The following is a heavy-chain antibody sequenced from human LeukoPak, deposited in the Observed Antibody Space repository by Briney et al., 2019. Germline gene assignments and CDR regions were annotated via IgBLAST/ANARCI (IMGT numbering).Heavy chain of an antibody. J-gene: IGHJ4*02. CDR2: IKPDGTYT. D-gene: IGHD3-10*01. CDR1: GFTFSSDW. Sequence: GGSLRLSCASSGFTFSSDWMYWVRQAPGRGPVWVSGIKPDGTYTHYADSVKGRFTISRDNAENSLFLQMNSLRADDTAVYYCATEVWFRADSWGQGTLVTVSS. CDR3: ATEVWFRADS. V-gene: IGHV3-74*01.